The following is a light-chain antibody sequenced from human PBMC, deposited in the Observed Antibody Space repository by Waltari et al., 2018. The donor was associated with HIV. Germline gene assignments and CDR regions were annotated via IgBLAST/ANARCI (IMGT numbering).Light chain of an antibody. J-gene: IGLJ2*01. CDR2: DVN. V-gene: IGLV2-14*03. Sequence: QSALTQPASVSGSPGQSITISCIGTSSDIGTYNYVSWYQQQSGQAPKLLIFDVNSRPSGVPDRFSGSKSGSAAFLTISGLQPEDEADYFCSSYTSRTTLIFGGGTTVTV. CDR1: SSDIGTYNY. CDR3: SSYTSRTTLI.